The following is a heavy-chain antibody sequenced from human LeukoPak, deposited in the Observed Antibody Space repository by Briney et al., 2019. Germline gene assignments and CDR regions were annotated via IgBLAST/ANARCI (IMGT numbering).Heavy chain of an antibody. Sequence: SETLSLTCVVYGGSFSGYYWSWIRQPPGKGLEWNGEINHSGTTNYNPSLKTRVTVSVDSSKTQFSLNLSSVTAADTAMYYCAFTTGNYYLDYWGQGTLVTVSS. CDR2: INHSGTT. CDR3: AFTTGNYYLDY. J-gene: IGHJ4*02. D-gene: IGHD1-7*01. V-gene: IGHV4-34*01. CDR1: GGSFSGYY.